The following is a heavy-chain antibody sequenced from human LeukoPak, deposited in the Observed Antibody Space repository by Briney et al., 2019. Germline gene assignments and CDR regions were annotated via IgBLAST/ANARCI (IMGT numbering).Heavy chain of an antibody. J-gene: IGHJ4*02. Sequence: GGFLRLSCTASGFTFGDYALTWVRQAPGKGLEWLGFIRSKTYGGTTELAASVEGRFTISRDDSKSIAYLQMNSLKTEDTAVYYCTRSEYTYYYDGSGYLIDYWGQGTLVTVSS. CDR1: GFTFGDYA. CDR3: TRSEYTYYYDGSGYLIDY. D-gene: IGHD3-22*01. CDR2: IRSKTYGGTT. V-gene: IGHV3-49*04.